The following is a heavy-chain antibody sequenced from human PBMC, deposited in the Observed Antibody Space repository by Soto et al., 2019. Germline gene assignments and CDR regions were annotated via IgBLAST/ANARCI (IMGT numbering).Heavy chain of an antibody. CDR1: GFTFSSYA. Sequence: GGSLRLSCAASGFTFSSYAMSWVRQAPGKGLEWVSAISGSGGSTYYADSVKGRFTISRDNSKNTLYLQMNSLRAEDTAVYYCAKVKGGAIHYYYYMDVWGKGTTVTVSS. J-gene: IGHJ6*03. CDR3: AKVKGGAIHYYYYMDV. D-gene: IGHD3-16*02. CDR2: ISGSGGST. V-gene: IGHV3-23*01.